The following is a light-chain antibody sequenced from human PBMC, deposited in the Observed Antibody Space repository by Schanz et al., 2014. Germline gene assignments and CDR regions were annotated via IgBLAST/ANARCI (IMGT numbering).Light chain of an antibody. CDR2: DVS. Sequence: QSVLTQPRSVSGSPGQSVTISCAGTSSDVGGHNYVSWYQQHPGKAPKLIIYDVSVRPSGVPDRFSGSKSVNTASLTISGLQAEDEADYYCCSYTGSNNPNWVFGGGTKLTVL. CDR1: SSDVGGHNY. V-gene: IGLV2-11*01. J-gene: IGLJ3*02. CDR3: CSYTGSNNPNWV.